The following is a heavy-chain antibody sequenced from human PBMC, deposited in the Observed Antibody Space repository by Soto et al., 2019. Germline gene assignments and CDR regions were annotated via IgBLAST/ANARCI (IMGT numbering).Heavy chain of an antibody. CDR3: ARVDSSGSYFDY. D-gene: IGHD3-22*01. Sequence: QVQLQESGPGLVKPSETLSLTCTVSGGSISSYYWSWIRQPPGKGLEWIAYTYYTGSTNYNPSLKSRVTLSADTSKNQFSLKLSSVTAADTAMYYCARVDSSGSYFDYWGQGTLVTVSS. V-gene: IGHV4-59*01. J-gene: IGHJ4*02. CDR2: TYYTGST. CDR1: GGSISSYY.